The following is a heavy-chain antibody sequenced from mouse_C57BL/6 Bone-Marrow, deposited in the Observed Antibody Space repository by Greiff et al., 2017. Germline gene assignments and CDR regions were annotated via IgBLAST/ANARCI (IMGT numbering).Heavy chain of an antibody. Sequence: QVQLQQSGAELVRPGASVTLSCKASGYTFTDYEMHWVKQTPVHGLEWIGAIDPETGGPAYNQKFKGKAILTADKSSSTAYMELRSLTSADSAVYYCTRRGAYGNFSWFAYWGQGTLVTVSA. V-gene: IGHV1-15*01. CDR3: TRRGAYGNFSWFAY. CDR1: GYTFTDYE. D-gene: IGHD2-1*01. J-gene: IGHJ3*01. CDR2: IDPETGGP.